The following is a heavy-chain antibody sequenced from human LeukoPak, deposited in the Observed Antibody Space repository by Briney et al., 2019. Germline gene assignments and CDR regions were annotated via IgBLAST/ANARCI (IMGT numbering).Heavy chain of an antibody. V-gene: IGHV4-59*12. J-gene: IGHJ6*02. CDR2: ISYSGNT. Sequence: PSETLSLTCTVSGGSISTYYWSWIRQPPGKGLEWIGSISYSGNTNYNPSLKGRVTISVDTSKNQFSLKLSSVTAADTAVYYCARLKRKDYYCYGMDVWGQGTTVTVSS. CDR1: GGSISTYY. CDR3: ARLKRKDYYCYGMDV.